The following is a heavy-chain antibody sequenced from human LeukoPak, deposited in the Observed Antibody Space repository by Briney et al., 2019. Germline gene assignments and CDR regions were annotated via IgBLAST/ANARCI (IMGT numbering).Heavy chain of an antibody. CDR2: ISSSGSTI. D-gene: IGHD5-12*01. J-gene: IGHJ4*02. Sequence: GGSLRLSCAASGFAFSSYAMSWVRQAPGKGLEWVSYISSSGSTIYYADSVKGRFTISRDNAKNSLYLQMNSLRAEDTAVYYCATTSVGWLDDYWGQGTLVTVSS. CDR1: GFAFSSYA. V-gene: IGHV3-48*04. CDR3: ATTSVGWLDDY.